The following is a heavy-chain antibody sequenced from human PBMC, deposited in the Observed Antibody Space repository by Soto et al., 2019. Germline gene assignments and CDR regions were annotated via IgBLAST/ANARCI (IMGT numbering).Heavy chain of an antibody. V-gene: IGHV3-9*01. Sequence: EVQLVESGGGLVQPGRSLRLSCAASGFTFDDYAMHWVRQAPGKGLEWVSGISWNSGSIGYADSVKGRFTISRDNAKNSLYLQMNSLRAEDKALCYCAKGHLYYYYYMDVWGKGTTVTVSS. CDR2: ISWNSGSI. CDR3: AKGHLYYYYYMDV. J-gene: IGHJ6*03. CDR1: GFTFDDYA.